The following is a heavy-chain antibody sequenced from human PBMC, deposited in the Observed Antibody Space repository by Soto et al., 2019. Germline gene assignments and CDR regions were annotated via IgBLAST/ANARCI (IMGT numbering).Heavy chain of an antibody. V-gene: IGHV3-23*01. CDR1: GFTFSSYS. D-gene: IGHD3-10*01. Sequence: EVPLLESGGGLVQPGGSLRLSCAASGFTFSSYSMSWVRQAPGKGLEWVSGFRTSGDGGTTYYADSGKGRFTISRDNSKNMLFLQMNSLRAEDTAIYYCAKKVNSGPGSQYFDYWGQGTLVTVSS. CDR3: AKKVNSGPGSQYFDY. CDR2: FRTSGDGGTT. J-gene: IGHJ4*02.